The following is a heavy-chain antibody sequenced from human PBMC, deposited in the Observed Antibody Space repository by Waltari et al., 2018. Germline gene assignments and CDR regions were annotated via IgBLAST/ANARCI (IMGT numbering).Heavy chain of an antibody. V-gene: IGHV3-30-3*01. CDR3: ARAPIIEYCSGGSCPGFDY. CDR1: GFTFSSYA. Sequence: QVQLVESGGGVVQPGRSLRLSCAASGFTFSSYAMHWVRQAPGKGLEWVAVISYDGSNKYYADSVKGRFTISRDNSENTLYLQMNSLRAEDTAVYYCARAPIIEYCSGGSCPGFDYWGQGTLVTVSS. J-gene: IGHJ4*02. D-gene: IGHD2-15*01. CDR2: ISYDGSNK.